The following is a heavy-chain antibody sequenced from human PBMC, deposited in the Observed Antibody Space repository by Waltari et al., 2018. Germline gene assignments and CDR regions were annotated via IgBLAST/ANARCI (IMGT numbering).Heavy chain of an antibody. V-gene: IGHV4-34*01. J-gene: IGHJ6*02. CDR2: INHSGST. CDR1: GGSFSGYY. CDR3: ARGPHRNRLEVRNNNYGMDV. Sequence: QVQLQQWGAGLLKPSETLSLTCAVYGGSFSGYYWTWIRQPPGKGLEWIGEINHSGSTNSDPSLKSRVTTSVDTSKKQVSLKLRSVTAADTAVYYCARGPHRNRLEVRNNNYGMDVWGQGTTVTVSS. D-gene: IGHD5-12*01.